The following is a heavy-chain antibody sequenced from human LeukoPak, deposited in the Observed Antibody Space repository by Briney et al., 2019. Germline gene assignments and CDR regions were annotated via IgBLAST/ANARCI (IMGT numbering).Heavy chain of an antibody. CDR2: IIPIFGTA. J-gene: IGHJ6*03. D-gene: IGHD5-18*01. CDR3: ARDGGYSYGYIETYYYYYMDV. CDR1: GGTFSSYA. Sequence: ASVKVSCKASGGTFSSYAISWVRQAPGQGREWMGGIIPIFGTANYAQKFQGRVTITADKSTSTAYMELSSLRSEDTAVYYCARDGGYSYGYIETYYYYYMDVWGKGTTVTVSS. V-gene: IGHV1-69*06.